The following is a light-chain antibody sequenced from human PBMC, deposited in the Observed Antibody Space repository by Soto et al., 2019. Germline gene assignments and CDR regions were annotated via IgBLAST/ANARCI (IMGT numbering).Light chain of an antibody. Sequence: EVVMRQSPATLSVSPGEGATLSCRASQGIGDTLAWYQHKPGQAPRLLIYDASRRDIGVPDRFSGSGSGTDFALTISSLQAEDVAVYYCQQYYSTPLTFGGGTKGDIK. J-gene: IGKJ4*01. CDR2: DAS. CDR1: QGIGDT. CDR3: QQYYSTPLT. V-gene: IGKV3D-15*01.